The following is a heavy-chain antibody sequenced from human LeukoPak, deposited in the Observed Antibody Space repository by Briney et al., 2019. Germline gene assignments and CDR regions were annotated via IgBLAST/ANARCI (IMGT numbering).Heavy chain of an antibody. CDR1: GASINSHY. CDR2: MYYTGST. V-gene: IGHV4-59*11. CDR3: TRVLPGGYSYGAADS. D-gene: IGHD5-18*01. J-gene: IGHJ4*02. Sequence: PSETLSLTCTVSGASINSHYWSWMPQPPGRGLELIGYMYYTGSTNYNPSLMSRATISLDTSSSHFSLNLNSVTAADTAVYYCTRVLPGGYSYGAADSWGQGTLVIVSS.